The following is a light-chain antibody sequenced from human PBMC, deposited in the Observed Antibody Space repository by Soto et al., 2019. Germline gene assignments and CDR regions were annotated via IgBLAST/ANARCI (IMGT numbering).Light chain of an antibody. CDR1: SSDVGGYNY. Sequence: QAVVTQPASVSGSPGQSITISCTGTSSDVGGYNYVSWYQQHPGKAPKLMIYEVSNRPSGVSNRFSGSKSGNTASLTISGLPAEDEADYYCSSYTSSSTLYVFGTGTKLTVL. V-gene: IGLV2-14*01. CDR3: SSYTSSSTLYV. J-gene: IGLJ1*01. CDR2: EVS.